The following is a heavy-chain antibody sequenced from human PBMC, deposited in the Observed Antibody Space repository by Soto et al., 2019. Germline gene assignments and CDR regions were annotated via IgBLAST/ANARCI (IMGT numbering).Heavy chain of an antibody. Sequence: GXSVKVSYKASGYTFTSYGISLVRHSPGQGLEWMGWISAYNGNTNYAQKLQGRVTMTTDTSTSTAYMGLRSLRSDDTALYYCARDLPPYSSSWYVRPGFDYWGQGTLVTVSS. CDR2: ISAYNGNT. CDR3: ARDLPPYSSSWYVRPGFDY. V-gene: IGHV1-18*01. CDR1: GYTFTSYG. J-gene: IGHJ4*02. D-gene: IGHD6-13*01.